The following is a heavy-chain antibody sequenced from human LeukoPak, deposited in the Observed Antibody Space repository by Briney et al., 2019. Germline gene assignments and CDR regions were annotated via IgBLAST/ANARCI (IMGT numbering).Heavy chain of an antibody. CDR1: GYGFTSHW. CDR2: ILPGDSDT. Sequence: GESLKISCKGSGYGFTSHWIGWVRQMPGKGLEWMGIILPGDSDTRSSPSFQGQVTISVDKSISTAYLQWTSLRASDTAIYYCARQNYDSMTGPNWFDPWGQGTLVTVSS. J-gene: IGHJ5*02. D-gene: IGHD3-9*01. CDR3: ARQNYDSMTGPNWFDP. V-gene: IGHV5-51*01.